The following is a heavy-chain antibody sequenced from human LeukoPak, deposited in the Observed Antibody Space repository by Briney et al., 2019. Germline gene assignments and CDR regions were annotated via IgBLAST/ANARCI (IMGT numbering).Heavy chain of an antibody. CDR3: ARDYTVYWYFDL. V-gene: IGHV3-48*01. Sequence: PGRSLRLSCSASGFTFSSYSMNWVRQAPGKGLEWVSYISSSSNTIYYADSVKGRFTISRDNAKNSLYLQMNSLGAEDTAVYYCARDYTVYWYFDLWGRGTLVTVSS. CDR2: ISSSSNTI. CDR1: GFTFSSYS. J-gene: IGHJ2*01. D-gene: IGHD3-16*01.